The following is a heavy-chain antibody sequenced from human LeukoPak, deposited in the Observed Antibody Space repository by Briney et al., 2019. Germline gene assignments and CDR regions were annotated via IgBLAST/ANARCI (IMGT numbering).Heavy chain of an antibody. CDR2: INHSGST. V-gene: IGHV4-34*01. CDR3: ARGRKGLLLSWFDP. CDR1: GESFNDYY. D-gene: IGHD3-3*01. J-gene: IGHJ5*02. Sequence: SETLSLTCAVYGESFNDYYWSWIRQPPGKGLEWIGEINHSGSTDSNPSLKSRVTISVDTSKNQFSLKPTSVTAADTAVYYCARGRKGLLLSWFDPWGQGTLVTVSS.